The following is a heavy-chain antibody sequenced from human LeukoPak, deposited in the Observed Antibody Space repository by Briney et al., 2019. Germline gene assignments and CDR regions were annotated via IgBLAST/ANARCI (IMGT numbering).Heavy chain of an antibody. V-gene: IGHV4-34*01. CDR3: ARKEYDILTGYYKGDY. CDR1: GGSFRGYY. Sequence: SETLSLTCAVYGGSFRGYYWSRIREPPGKGLEWSGEINHSGSTNYNPSLKSRLTISVDTSKKQVSLKLSSVTAADTAVYYCARKEYDILTGYYKGDYWGQGTLVTVSS. CDR2: INHSGST. J-gene: IGHJ4*02. D-gene: IGHD3-9*01.